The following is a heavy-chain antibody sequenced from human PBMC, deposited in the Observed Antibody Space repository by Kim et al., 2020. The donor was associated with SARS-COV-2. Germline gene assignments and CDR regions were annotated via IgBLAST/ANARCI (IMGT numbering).Heavy chain of an antibody. CDR3: ATDHPSSGWPAFDS. CDR2: VNNGGNA. V-gene: IGHV3-23*01. J-gene: IGHJ4*02. Sequence: GGSLRLSCAASGFTFSSRAMSWVRQAPGKGPEWVASVNNGGNAYYADSVKGRFTVSRDITRDTLYLQMNSLRAEDTALYFCATDHPSSGWPAFDSWGQGTLVPLSS. D-gene: IGHD6-19*01. CDR1: GFTFSSRA.